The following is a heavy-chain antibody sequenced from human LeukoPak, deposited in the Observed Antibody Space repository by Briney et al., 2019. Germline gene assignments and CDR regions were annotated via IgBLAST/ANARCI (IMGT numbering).Heavy chain of an antibody. J-gene: IGHJ6*02. V-gene: IGHV4-34*01. CDR1: GGSFXGXX. Sequence: SETLSLTCAXYGGSFXGXXXXXXRXXXXXXLXXIGEINHSGSTNYNXSLKXXXTISXXXSXNXFSLKLSSVTAADTAVYYCARGANFYYYGMDVWGQGTTVTVSS. CDR2: INHSGST. D-gene: IGHD2-15*01. CDR3: ARGANFYYYGMDV.